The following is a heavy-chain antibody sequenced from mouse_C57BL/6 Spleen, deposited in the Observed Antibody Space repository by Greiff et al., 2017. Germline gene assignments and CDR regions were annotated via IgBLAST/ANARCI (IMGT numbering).Heavy chain of an antibody. D-gene: IGHD1-1*01. J-gene: IGHJ1*03. Sequence: VQLKESGPGLVKPSQSLSLTCSVTGYSITSGYYWNWIRQFPGNKLEWMGYISYDGSNNYNPSLKNRISITRDTSKNQFFLKLNSVTTEDTATYYCARVADYYGSNWYFDVWGTGTTVTVSS. CDR3: ARVADYYGSNWYFDV. CDR2: ISYDGSN. V-gene: IGHV3-6*01. CDR1: GYSITSGYY.